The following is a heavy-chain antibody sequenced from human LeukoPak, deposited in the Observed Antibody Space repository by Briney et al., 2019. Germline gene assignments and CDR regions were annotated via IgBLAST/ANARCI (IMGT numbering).Heavy chain of an antibody. CDR2: ISGSGGST. V-gene: IGHV3-23*01. D-gene: IGHD4-17*01. CDR1: GFSFSSYW. J-gene: IGHJ4*02. CDR3: AKDLAVTSPFDY. Sequence: GGSLRLSCAASGFSFSSYWMNWVRQVPGKGLEWVSAISGSGGSTYYADSVKGRFTISRDNSKSTLYLQMNSLRAEDTAVYYCAKDLAVTSPFDYWGQGTLVTVSS.